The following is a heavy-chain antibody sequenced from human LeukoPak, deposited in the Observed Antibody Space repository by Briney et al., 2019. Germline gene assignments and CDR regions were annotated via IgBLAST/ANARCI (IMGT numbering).Heavy chain of an antibody. CDR1: GYTFTGYY. Sequence: ASVKVSCKASGYTFTGYYMHWVRQAPGQGLEWMGWINPNSGGTNYAQKFQGRVTMTRDTSISTAYMELSRLRSDDTAVYYCAREAVAAYNWFDPWGQGTLVTVSS. V-gene: IGHV1-2*02. J-gene: IGHJ5*02. CDR2: INPNSGGT. D-gene: IGHD6-19*01. CDR3: AREAVAAYNWFDP.